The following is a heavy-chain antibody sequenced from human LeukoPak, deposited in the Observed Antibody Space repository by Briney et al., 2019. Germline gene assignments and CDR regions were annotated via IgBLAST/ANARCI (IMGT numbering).Heavy chain of an antibody. CDR2: ISYDGSNK. J-gene: IGHJ4*02. D-gene: IGHD4-11*01. V-gene: IGHV3-30-3*01. CDR1: GFTFSSYA. Sequence: GGSLRLSCAASGFTFSSYAMHWVRQAPGKGLEWVAVISYDGSNKYYADSVKGRFTISRDNSKNTLYLQMNSLRAKDTAVYYCARDLVTTRYFDYWGQGTLVTVSS. CDR3: ARDLVTTRYFDY.